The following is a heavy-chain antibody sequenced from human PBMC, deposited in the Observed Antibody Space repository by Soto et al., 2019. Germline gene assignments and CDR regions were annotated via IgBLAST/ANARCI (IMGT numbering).Heavy chain of an antibody. CDR2: INHNGVSR. Sequence: GGSLRLSCSASGFTFGSYAFHWVRQAPGKGLEYVSAINHNGVSRYYADSVKGRFTISRDDSKNTLYLQMSGLRAEDTAVYYCARGGRIEVVMPSTFDVFDFWGQGTMVTVSS. CDR3: ARGGRIEVVMPSTFDVFDF. V-gene: IGHV3-64D*08. D-gene: IGHD2-15*01. J-gene: IGHJ3*01. CDR1: GFTFGSYA.